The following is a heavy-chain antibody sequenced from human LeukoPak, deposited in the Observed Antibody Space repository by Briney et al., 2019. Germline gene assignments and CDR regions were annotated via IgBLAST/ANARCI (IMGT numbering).Heavy chain of an antibody. CDR2: INHSRST. V-gene: IGHV4-34*01. CDR3: ARVGSGYLYAFDY. Sequence: SETLSLTCAVYGGSFSGYYWSWIRQPPRKGLEWIGEINHSRSTNYNPSLKSRVTISVDTSRNQFSLKLSSVTAADTAVYYCARVGSGYLYAFDYWGQGTLVTVSS. CDR1: GGSFSGYY. D-gene: IGHD3-22*01. J-gene: IGHJ4*02.